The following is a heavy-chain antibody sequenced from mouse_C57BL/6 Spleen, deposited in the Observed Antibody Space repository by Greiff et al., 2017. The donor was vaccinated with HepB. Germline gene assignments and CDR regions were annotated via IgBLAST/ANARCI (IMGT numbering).Heavy chain of an antibody. CDR1: GYTFTSYW. D-gene: IGHD1-1*01. V-gene: IGHV1-52*01. Sequence: QVQLQQPGAELVRPGSSVKLSCKASGYTFTSYWMHWVKQRPIQGLEWIGNIDPSDSETHYNQKFKDKATLTVDKSSSTAYMQLSSLTAEDSAVYYCARNGYGSSRGYWYFDVWGTGTTVTVSS. J-gene: IGHJ1*03. CDR2: IDPSDSET. CDR3: ARNGYGSSRGYWYFDV.